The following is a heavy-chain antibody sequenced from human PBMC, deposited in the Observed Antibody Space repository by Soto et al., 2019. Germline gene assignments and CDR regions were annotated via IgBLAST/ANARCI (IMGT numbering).Heavy chain of an antibody. CDR3: ARDPETSGGQRWAFNYFDS. Sequence: PGGSLRLSCAASGFSFSISPMHWVRQAPGKGPEWVALISYDGTNKFYADSVKGRFTISRNNSKSTLYLQVDSLRPEDAAVYYCARDPETSGGQRWAFNYFDSLGQGTLVTVSS. D-gene: IGHD2-15*01. CDR1: GFSFSISP. J-gene: IGHJ4*02. V-gene: IGHV3-30-3*01. CDR2: ISYDGTNK.